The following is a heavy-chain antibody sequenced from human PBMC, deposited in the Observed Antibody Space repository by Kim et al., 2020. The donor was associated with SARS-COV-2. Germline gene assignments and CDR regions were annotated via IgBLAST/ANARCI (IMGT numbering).Heavy chain of an antibody. D-gene: IGHD3-10*01. V-gene: IGHV3-30*01. J-gene: IGHJ6*02. CDR3: ARDRSMVREDFYGMDV. Sequence: SVKDRFTISRDNAKNTLYLQMNSLRAEDTAVYYCARDRSMVREDFYGMDVWGQGTTVTVSS.